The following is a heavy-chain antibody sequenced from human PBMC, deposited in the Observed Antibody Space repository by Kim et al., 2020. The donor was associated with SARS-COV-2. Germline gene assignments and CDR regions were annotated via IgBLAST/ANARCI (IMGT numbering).Heavy chain of an antibody. CDR3: AKKDGDG. Sequence: SETLSLTCAVSGASISNYHWSWIRQSAEKGLEWIGRIFVSGTTNYNPSLESRVTMSVDTSKNQLSLNLRSVTAADTALYYCAKKDGDGWGQGIVVTVSS. D-gene: IGHD4-17*01. CDR2: IFVSGTT. CDR1: GASISNYH. V-gene: IGHV4-4*07. J-gene: IGHJ4*02.